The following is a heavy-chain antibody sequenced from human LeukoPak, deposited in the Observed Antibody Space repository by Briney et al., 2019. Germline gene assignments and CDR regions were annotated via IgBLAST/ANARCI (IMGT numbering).Heavy chain of an antibody. CDR3: ARDPDSSSRWDY. J-gene: IGHJ4*02. CDR1: GYTFTTYY. CDR2: INNYSGNT. Sequence: ASVKVSCKASGYTFTTYYIHWVRQAPGQGLEWVGWINNYSGNTAYAQKFQGRVTVTTDTSTSTAYMELRSLRSDDTAVYYCARDPDSSSRWDYWGQGTLVTVSS. V-gene: IGHV1-18*04. D-gene: IGHD6-13*01.